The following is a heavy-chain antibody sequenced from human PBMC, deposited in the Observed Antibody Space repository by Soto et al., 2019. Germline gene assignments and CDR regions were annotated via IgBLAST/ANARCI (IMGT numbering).Heavy chain of an antibody. CDR1: GFTFSNCG. D-gene: IGHD2-2*01. CDR3: ARDTSRAFDY. Sequence: QVQLVESGGGVVQPGRSLRLSCAASGFTFSNCGMHWVRQAPGKGLEWAAVIWYDGSNKYYADSVKGRFTISRDNSKNTLYLQMNTLRAEDTAVYYCARDTSRAFDYWGQGTLVTVSS. V-gene: IGHV3-33*01. J-gene: IGHJ4*02. CDR2: IWYDGSNK.